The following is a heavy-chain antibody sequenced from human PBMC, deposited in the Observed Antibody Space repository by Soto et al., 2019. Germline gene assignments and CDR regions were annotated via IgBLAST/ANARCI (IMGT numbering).Heavy chain of an antibody. CDR1: GFTFDDYA. CDR2: ISGSGGST. D-gene: IGHD3-22*01. J-gene: IGHJ4*02. CDR3: AKDLEYYYDSSRYDY. V-gene: IGHV3-23*01. Sequence: GGSLRLSCAASGFTFDDYAMSWVRQAPGKGLEWVSAISGSGGSTYYADSVKGRFTISRDNSKNTLYLQMNSLRAEDTAVYYCAKDLEYYYDSSRYDYRGRGTLVTVSA.